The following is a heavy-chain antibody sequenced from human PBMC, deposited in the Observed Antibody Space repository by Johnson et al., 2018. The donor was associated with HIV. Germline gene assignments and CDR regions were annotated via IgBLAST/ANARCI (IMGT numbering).Heavy chain of an antibody. D-gene: IGHD5-24*01. CDR1: GFTFSSYG. V-gene: IGHV3-30*02. J-gene: IGHJ3*01. CDR3: AKDWDRWLQPQGDAFDF. Sequence: QVQLVESGGGVVQPGGSLRLSCAASGFTFSSYGMHWVRQAPGKGLEWMAFIQYDGSNNYYADSVKGRFTISRDNSKNTLYLQMNSLRPEDTAVYYCAKDWDRWLQPQGDAFDFWGQGTMVTVSS. CDR2: IQYDGSNN.